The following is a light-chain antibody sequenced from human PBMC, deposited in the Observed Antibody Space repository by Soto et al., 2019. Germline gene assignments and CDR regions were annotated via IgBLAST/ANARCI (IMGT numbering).Light chain of an antibody. CDR3: QQYGSSPWT. V-gene: IGKV3-20*01. Sequence: EIVLTQSPGTLSLSPGERATLSCRASQSVSSSYLGWYQQKPGQAPRLLIYGASSRATGIPGRFSGSGSGTDFTLTISRLEAEDFAVYYCQQYGSSPWTFGQGTKVEIK. J-gene: IGKJ1*01. CDR2: GAS. CDR1: QSVSSSY.